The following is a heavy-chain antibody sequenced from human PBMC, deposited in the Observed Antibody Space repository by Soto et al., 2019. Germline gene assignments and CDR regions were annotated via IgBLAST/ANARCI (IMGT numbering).Heavy chain of an antibody. Sequence: QVQLVESGGGVVQPGRSLRLSCAASGFTFSSYAMHWVRQAPGKGLEWVAVISYDGSNKYYADSVKGRFTISRDNSKNXLYLQMNSLRAEDTAVYYCASPLWRNAYNWGYFDLWGRGTLVTVSS. CDR3: ASPLWRNAYNWGYFDL. CDR2: ISYDGSNK. J-gene: IGHJ2*01. D-gene: IGHD1-1*01. V-gene: IGHV3-30-3*01. CDR1: GFTFSSYA.